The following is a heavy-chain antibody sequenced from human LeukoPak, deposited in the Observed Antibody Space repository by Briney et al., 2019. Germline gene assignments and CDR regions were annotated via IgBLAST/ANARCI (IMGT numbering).Heavy chain of an antibody. Sequence: GGSLRLSCAASGFTFSSYSMSWVRQAPGKGLEWVSYISSSSSTIYYADSVKGRFTISRDNAKNSLYLQMNSLRAEDTAVYFCARDSYDYVWGSYRYTNYFDYWGQGTLVTVSS. J-gene: IGHJ4*02. CDR1: GFTFSSYS. V-gene: IGHV3-48*01. CDR3: ARDSYDYVWGSYRYTNYFDY. D-gene: IGHD3-16*02. CDR2: ISSSSSTI.